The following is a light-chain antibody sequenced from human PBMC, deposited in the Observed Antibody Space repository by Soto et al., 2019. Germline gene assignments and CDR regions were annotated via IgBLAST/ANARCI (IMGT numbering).Light chain of an antibody. V-gene: IGLV1-36*01. J-gene: IGLJ3*02. CDR1: SSNIGDNA. Sequence: QSVLTQPPSVSEAPRQRVTISCSGSSSNIGDNAVNWYQQLPGKAPKLLIYSDDLLPSGVSDRLSVSKSGTAASLAISVLQSEDEADYYCAAWDYSLNGWVFGGGTQLTVL. CDR3: AAWDYSLNGWV. CDR2: SDD.